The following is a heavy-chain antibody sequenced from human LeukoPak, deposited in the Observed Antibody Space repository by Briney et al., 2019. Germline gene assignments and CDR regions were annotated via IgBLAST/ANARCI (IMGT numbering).Heavy chain of an antibody. CDR1: GFTFSSYW. D-gene: IGHD3-16*01. CDR2: INHNGNVN. Sequence: PGGSLRLSCAASGFTFSSYWMNWARQAPGKGLEWVASINHNGNVNYYVDSVKGRFTISRDNAKNSLYLQMSNLRVEDTAVYFRARGGGLDVWGQGATVTVSS. CDR3: ARGGGLDV. V-gene: IGHV3-7*03. J-gene: IGHJ6*02.